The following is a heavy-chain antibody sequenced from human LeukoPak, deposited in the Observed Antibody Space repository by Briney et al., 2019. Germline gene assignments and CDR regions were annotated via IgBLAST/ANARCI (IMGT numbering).Heavy chain of an antibody. Sequence: GGSLRLSCAASGFTFSSYAMSWVRQAPGKGLEWVSLISASGGSTYYADSMQGRLTVSRDNSKNTLYLQIDSLRAEDTAVYYCAKDLPLGYWPRTPLVLNYFDPWGQGTLVTVSS. CDR2: ISASGGST. CDR1: GFTFSSYA. J-gene: IGHJ5*02. CDR3: AKDLPLGYWPRTPLVLNYFDP. D-gene: IGHD2-15*01. V-gene: IGHV3-23*01.